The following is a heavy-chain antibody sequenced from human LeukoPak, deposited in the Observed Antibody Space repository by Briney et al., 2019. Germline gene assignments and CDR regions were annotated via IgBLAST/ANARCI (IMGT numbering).Heavy chain of an antibody. CDR2: INPSGGST. J-gene: IGHJ3*02. CDR3: ARVKAGDRGNAFDI. CDR1: GYTFTSYY. V-gene: IGHV1-46*01. Sequence: ASVKVSCKASGYTFTSYYIHWVRQAPGQGLEWMGIINPSGGSTNYAQKFQDVATMTRDTSTSTLYMEVSSLRSEDTAVYYCARVKAGDRGNAFDIWGQGTMVTVSS. D-gene: IGHD7-27*01.